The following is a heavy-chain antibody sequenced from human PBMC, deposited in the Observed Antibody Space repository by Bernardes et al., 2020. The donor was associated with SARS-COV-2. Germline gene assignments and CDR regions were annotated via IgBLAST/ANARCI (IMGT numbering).Heavy chain of an antibody. CDR1: GFTFSSYS. CDR2: ISSSSSTI. V-gene: IGHV3-48*01. CDR3: ARDNQIRNLVGVVIWGYYGMDV. J-gene: IGHJ6*02. Sequence: GGSLRLSCAASGFTFSSYSMNWVRQAPGKGLEWVSYISSSSSTIYYADSVKGRFTISRDNAKNSLYLQMNSLRAEDTAVYYCARDNQIRNLVGVVIWGYYGMDVWGQGTTVTVSS. D-gene: IGHD3-3*01.